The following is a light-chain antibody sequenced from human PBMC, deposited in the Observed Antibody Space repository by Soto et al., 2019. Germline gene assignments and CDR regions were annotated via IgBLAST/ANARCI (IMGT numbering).Light chain of an antibody. V-gene: IGKV3-15*01. Sequence: EIVMTQSPATLSVSPGERASLSCRASQSVSSNLAWYQHKPGQAPRLLIFGASTRATGIPARFSGSGSGTEFILTISSLQSEDSAIYFCHQYNNFMYTFGQGSKLELK. J-gene: IGKJ2*01. CDR2: GAS. CDR3: HQYNNFMYT. CDR1: QSVSSN.